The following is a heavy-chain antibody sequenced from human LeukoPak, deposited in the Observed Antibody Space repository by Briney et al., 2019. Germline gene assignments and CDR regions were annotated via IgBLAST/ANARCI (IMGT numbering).Heavy chain of an antibody. D-gene: IGHD3-9*01. CDR1: GFTFNSYS. Sequence: GGSLRLSCAASGFTFNSYSMNWVRQAPGKGLEWVSYISRSSDTIYYADSVKGRFTISRDNAKNSLYLQMNSLRAEDTAVYYCASSDYDILTGYSKFDYWGQGTLVTVSS. CDR2: ISRSSDTI. J-gene: IGHJ4*02. V-gene: IGHV3-48*01. CDR3: ASSDYDILTGYSKFDY.